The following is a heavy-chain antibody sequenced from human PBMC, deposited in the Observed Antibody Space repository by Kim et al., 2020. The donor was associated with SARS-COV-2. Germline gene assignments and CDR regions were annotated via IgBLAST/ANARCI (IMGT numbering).Heavy chain of an antibody. V-gene: IGHV1-69*04. D-gene: IGHD2-2*03. CDR3: TRDGFPNWFDP. CDR1: GGSFDNYG. Sequence: SVKVSCKASGGSFDNYGISWVRKAPGQGLEWMGRIIPMLDMSNYAQRFQGRVSMTADKSTNTAYMELTSLRLDDTAVYYCTRDGFPNWFDPWGQGTLVT. CDR2: IIPMLDMS. J-gene: IGHJ5*02.